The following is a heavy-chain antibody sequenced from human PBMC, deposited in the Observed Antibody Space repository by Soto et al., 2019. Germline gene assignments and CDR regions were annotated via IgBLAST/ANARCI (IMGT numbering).Heavy chain of an antibody. CDR2: ISTTSSSI. J-gene: IGHJ4*02. Sequence: PGGSLRLSCAASGFTFSSYSMNWVRQAPGKGLECISYISTTSSSIYYADSVKGRFTISRDNAKNSLFLQMNSLRDEDTAVYYCARKGVAFDYWGQGALVTVSS. CDR1: GFTFSSYS. CDR3: ARKGVAFDY. V-gene: IGHV3-48*02. D-gene: IGHD3-3*01.